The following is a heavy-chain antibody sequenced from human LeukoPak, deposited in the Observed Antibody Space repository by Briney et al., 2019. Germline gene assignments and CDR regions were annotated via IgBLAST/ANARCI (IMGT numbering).Heavy chain of an antibody. Sequence: SETLSLTCTVSGGSINSYYWSWVRQPPGKGLEWIGYIYYSGSTNYNPSLKSRVTISVDTSNNKFSLKLTSLTAADTAVYYCVRHLSAGRPAFDIWGQGTMVTVSS. CDR2: IYYSGST. V-gene: IGHV4-59*08. CDR3: VRHLSAGRPAFDI. D-gene: IGHD2-15*01. CDR1: GGSINSYY. J-gene: IGHJ3*02.